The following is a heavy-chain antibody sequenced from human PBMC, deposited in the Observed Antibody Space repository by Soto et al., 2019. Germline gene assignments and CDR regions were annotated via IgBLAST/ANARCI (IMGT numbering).Heavy chain of an antibody. Sequence: ASVKVSCKASGYTFTSYAMHWVRQAPGQRLEWMGWINAGNGNTKYSQKFQGRVTITRDTSASTAYMELSSLRSEDTAVYYCARFVEGYCTNGVCYLTPSPIGSTRVKNYYYYGMDVWGQGTTVTVSS. D-gene: IGHD2-8*01. J-gene: IGHJ6*02. CDR1: GYTFTSYA. CDR2: INAGNGNT. V-gene: IGHV1-3*01. CDR3: ARFVEGYCTNGVCYLTPSPIGSTRVKNYYYYGMDV.